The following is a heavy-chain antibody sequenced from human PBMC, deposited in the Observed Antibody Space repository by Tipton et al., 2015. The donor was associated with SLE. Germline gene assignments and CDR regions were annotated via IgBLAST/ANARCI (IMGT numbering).Heavy chain of an antibody. J-gene: IGHJ3*02. CDR1: GGSISSSRDY. V-gene: IGHV4-39*01. CDR3: ARRRSGSYDDDDAFDI. D-gene: IGHD1-26*01. Sequence: TLSLTCTVSGGSISSSRDYWAWIRQPPGKGLEWIGSIYYNGRLYYNPSLKSRVTISVDTSKKQFSLKLSSVTAAGTAVYYCARRRSGSYDDDDAFDIWGPGTMVTVSS. CDR2: IYYNGRL.